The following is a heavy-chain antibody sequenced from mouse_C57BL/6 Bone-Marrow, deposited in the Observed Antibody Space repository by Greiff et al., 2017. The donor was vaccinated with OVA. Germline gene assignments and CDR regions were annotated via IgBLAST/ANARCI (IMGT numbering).Heavy chain of an antibody. V-gene: IGHV1-69*01. Sequence: QVQLKQPGAELVMPGASVKLSCKASGYTFTSYWMHWVKQRPGQGLEWIGEIDPSDSYTNYNQKFKGKSTLTVDKSSSTAYMQLSSLTSEDSAVYYCARSLVFSWFAYWGRGTLVTVSA. J-gene: IGHJ3*01. CDR3: ARSLVFSWFAY. CDR2: IDPSDSYT. CDR1: GYTFTSYW.